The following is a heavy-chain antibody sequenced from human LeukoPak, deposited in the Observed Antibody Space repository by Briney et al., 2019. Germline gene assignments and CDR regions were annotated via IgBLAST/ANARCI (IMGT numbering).Heavy chain of an antibody. CDR1: GFTFDDYA. V-gene: IGHV3-9*01. CDR2: ISWNSGSK. J-gene: IGHJ4*02. D-gene: IGHD6-19*01. CDR3: VKDMSAAVAGIIGFDC. Sequence: PGGSLRLSCAASGFTFDDYAIHWVRQAPGQGLEWGSGISWNSGSKGYADSVKGRFTISRDNAKNSLYLQMNSLRAEDTALYYCVKDMSAAVAGIIGFDCWGQGTLVTVSS.